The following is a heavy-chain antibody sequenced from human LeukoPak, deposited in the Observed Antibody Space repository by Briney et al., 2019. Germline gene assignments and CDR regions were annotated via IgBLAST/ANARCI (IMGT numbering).Heavy chain of an antibody. CDR3: ARVSGITMAHYGMDV. V-gene: IGHV1-69*04. CDR2: IIPILGIA. CDR1: GGTFSSYA. Sequence: ASVKVSCKASGGTFSSYAISWVRQAPGQGLEWMGRIIPILGIANYAQKFQGRVTITADNSTSTAYMELSSLRSEDTAVYYCARVSGITMAHYGMDVWGQGTTVTVSS. J-gene: IGHJ6*02. D-gene: IGHD3-10*01.